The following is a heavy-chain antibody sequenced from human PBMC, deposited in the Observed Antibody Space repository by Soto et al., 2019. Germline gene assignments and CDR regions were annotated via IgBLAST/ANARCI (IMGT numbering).Heavy chain of an antibody. CDR2: IWFDGSDK. V-gene: IGHV3-33*01. Sequence: QGQLVESGGGVVQPGTSLRLSCAASGFAFSGFGMHWVRQAPGKGLEWVAVIWFDGSDKYYADSVKGRFTISRDNSKNTLYLQMNSLRVEDTAVYYCAREQDDAFNIWGHGTMVTVSS. J-gene: IGHJ3*02. CDR3: AREQDDAFNI. CDR1: GFAFSGFG.